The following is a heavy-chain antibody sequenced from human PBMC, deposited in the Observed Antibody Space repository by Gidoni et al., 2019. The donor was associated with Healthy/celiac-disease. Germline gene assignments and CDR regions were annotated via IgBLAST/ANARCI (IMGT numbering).Heavy chain of an antibody. CDR1: GGTFSSYA. V-gene: IGHV1-69*04. CDR3: ASLVENWNYGGDY. CDR2: IIPILGIA. J-gene: IGHJ4*02. D-gene: IGHD1-7*01. Sequence: QVQLVQSGAEVKKPGSSVKVSCKASGGTFSSYAISWVRQAPGQGLEWMGRIIPILGIANYAQKFQGRVTITADKSTSTAYMELSSLRSEDTAVYYCASLVENWNYGGDYWGQGTLVTVSS.